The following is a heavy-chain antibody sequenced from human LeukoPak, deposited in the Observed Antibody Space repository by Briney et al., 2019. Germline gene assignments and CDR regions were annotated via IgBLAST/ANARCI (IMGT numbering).Heavy chain of an antibody. CDR3: ARDGTVLNTNYYYYYMDV. Sequence: ASVKVSCKASGYTFTSYGISWVRQAPGQGLEWMGWISAYNGNTNYAQKLQGRVTMTTDTSTSTAYMELRSLRSDDTAVYYCARDGTVLNTNYYYYYMDVWGKGTTVTVSS. J-gene: IGHJ6*03. D-gene: IGHD2-8*01. CDR1: GYTFTSYG. V-gene: IGHV1-18*01. CDR2: ISAYNGNT.